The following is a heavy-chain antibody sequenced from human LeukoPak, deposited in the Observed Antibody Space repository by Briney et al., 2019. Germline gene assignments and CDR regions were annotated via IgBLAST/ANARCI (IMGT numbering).Heavy chain of an antibody. CDR1: GFSFSNAW. CDR2: IKSKTDGGTT. V-gene: IGHV3-15*01. D-gene: IGHD6-13*01. CDR3: STGAPVSSLLFDY. Sequence: GGSLRLSCAASGFSFSNAWMSWVRQAPGKGLEWVGRIKSKTDGGTTDYAAPVKGRFAVSRDDSKNTLYLQINSLKTEDTAMYYCSTGAPVSSLLFDYWGQGTLLTVSS. J-gene: IGHJ4*02.